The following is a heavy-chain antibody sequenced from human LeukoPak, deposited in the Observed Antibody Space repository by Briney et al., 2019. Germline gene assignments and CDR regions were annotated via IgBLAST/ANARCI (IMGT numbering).Heavy chain of an antibody. CDR2: IYYSGST. CDR3: ARGKSYSNWFDP. V-gene: IGHV4-30-4*08. J-gene: IGHJ5*02. CDR1: GDSISSVYYY. Sequence: SQTLSLTXTVSGDSISSVYYYWGWIRQPPGKGLEWIGYIYYSGSTYYYTSIKSRVTISVDTYKNQFSLKLSSVTAADTAVYYCARGKSYSNWFDPWGQGTLVSVSS. D-gene: IGHD3-10*01.